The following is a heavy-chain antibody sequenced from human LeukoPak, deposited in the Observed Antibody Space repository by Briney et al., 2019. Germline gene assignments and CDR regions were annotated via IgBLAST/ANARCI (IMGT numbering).Heavy chain of an antibody. J-gene: IGHJ3*02. CDR1: GFNFSSYW. Sequence: PGGSLRLFCAAVGFNFSSYWMTWVRQAPGKGLEWVANIKQDGTEKYYVDSVKGRFTISRDNAKNSLYLQMNSLRAVDTAVYFCARPTTVTMVDAFDIWGLGTMVTVSS. CDR3: ARPTTVTMVDAFDI. D-gene: IGHD4-17*01. CDR2: IKQDGTEK. V-gene: IGHV3-7*04.